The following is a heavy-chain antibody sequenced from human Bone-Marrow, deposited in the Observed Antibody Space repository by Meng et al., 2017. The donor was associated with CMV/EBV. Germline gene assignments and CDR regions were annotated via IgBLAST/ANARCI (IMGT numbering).Heavy chain of an antibody. D-gene: IGHD1-7*01. Sequence: SETLSLTCTVSGYSISSGYYWGWIRQPPGKGLEWIGSIYHSGSTYYNPSLKSRVTISVDTSKNQFSLKLSSVTAADTAVYYCASRETGTTDVAFDIWGQGTMVTVSS. V-gene: IGHV4-38-2*02. CDR2: IYHSGST. CDR1: GYSISSGYY. CDR3: ASRETGTTDVAFDI. J-gene: IGHJ3*02.